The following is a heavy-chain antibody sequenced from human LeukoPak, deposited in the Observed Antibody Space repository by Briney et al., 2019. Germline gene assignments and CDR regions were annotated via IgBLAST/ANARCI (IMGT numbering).Heavy chain of an antibody. CDR3: ARAPYDYYDSSGYYYSFDY. Sequence: PSETLSLTCAVYGGSFSGYYWSWIRQPPGKGLEWIGEINHSGSTNYNPSLKSRVTISVDTSKNQFSLKLSSVTAADTAVYYCARAPYDYYDSSGYYYSFDYWGQGTLVTVSS. J-gene: IGHJ4*02. D-gene: IGHD3-22*01. V-gene: IGHV4-34*01. CDR2: INHSGST. CDR1: GGSFSGYY.